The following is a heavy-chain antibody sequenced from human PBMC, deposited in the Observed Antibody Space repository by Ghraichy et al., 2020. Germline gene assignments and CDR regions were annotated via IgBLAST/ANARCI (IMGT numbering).Heavy chain of an antibody. CDR2: ISGSGGST. J-gene: IGHJ4*02. CDR3: AKQDLVLFFDY. CDR1: GFTFSSYA. V-gene: IGHV3-23*01. Sequence: GESLNISCAASGFTFSSYAMSWVRQAPGKGLEWVSAISGSGGSTYYADSVKGRFTISRDNSKNTLYLQMNSLRAEDTAVYYCAKQDLVLFFDYWGQGTLVTVSS. D-gene: IGHD2-8*01.